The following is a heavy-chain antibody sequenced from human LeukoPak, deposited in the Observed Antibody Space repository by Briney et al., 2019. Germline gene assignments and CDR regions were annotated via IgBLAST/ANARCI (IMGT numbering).Heavy chain of an antibody. D-gene: IGHD6-13*01. CDR1: GGSISSYY. Sequence: SETLSLTCTVSGGSISSYYWSWIRQPPGKGLEWIGYIYYSGSTNYNPSLKSRVTISVDTSKNQFSLKLSSVTAADTAVYYCARGSSSSWGSKAFDIWGQGTMVTVSS. V-gene: IGHV4-59*01. CDR2: IYYSGST. J-gene: IGHJ3*02. CDR3: ARGSSSSWGSKAFDI.